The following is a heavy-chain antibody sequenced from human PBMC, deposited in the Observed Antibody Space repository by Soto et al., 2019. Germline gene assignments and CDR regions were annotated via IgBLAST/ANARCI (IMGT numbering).Heavy chain of an antibody. Sequence: PGGSLILSCTASVFMFRAYAMLLVRQAPGKWLEWVAEMSYDGIKTYYAAAVKGRFTISRDNSKNSLFLQMSSLTADDSAVYYCARDPPPYTSGWYGIAFWGLGTLAPVSS. CDR2: MSYDGIKT. CDR1: VFMFRAYA. J-gene: IGHJ4*01. D-gene: IGHD6-19*01. V-gene: IGHV3-30-3*01. CDR3: ARDPPPYTSGWYGIAF.